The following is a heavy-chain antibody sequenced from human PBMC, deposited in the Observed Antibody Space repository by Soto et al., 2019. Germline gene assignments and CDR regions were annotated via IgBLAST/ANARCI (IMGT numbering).Heavy chain of an antibody. D-gene: IGHD5-18*01. Sequence: QVQLVESGGGVVQPGRSLRLSCAASGFTFSSYAMHWVRQAPGKGLEWVAVISYDGSNKYYADSVKGRFTISRDNSKNTLYLQMTSLRAEDTAVYYCARQRGYSYGHHFDYWGQGTLVTVSS. J-gene: IGHJ4*02. CDR3: ARQRGYSYGHHFDY. V-gene: IGHV3-30-3*01. CDR1: GFTFSSYA. CDR2: ISYDGSNK.